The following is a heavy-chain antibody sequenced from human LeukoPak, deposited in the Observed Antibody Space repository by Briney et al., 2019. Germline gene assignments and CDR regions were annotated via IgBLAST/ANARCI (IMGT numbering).Heavy chain of an antibody. V-gene: IGHV3-7*01. Sequence: GGSLRLSCAASEFTFSSYWMSWVRQAPGKGLEGVASIKQDGSEKYYVDSVKGRVTISRDNAKNSLHLQMNSLRAEDTAVYYCARFTGYDILTGSAREDYWGQGTLVTVSS. D-gene: IGHD3-9*01. CDR1: EFTFSSYW. CDR2: IKQDGSEK. CDR3: ARFTGYDILTGSAREDY. J-gene: IGHJ4*02.